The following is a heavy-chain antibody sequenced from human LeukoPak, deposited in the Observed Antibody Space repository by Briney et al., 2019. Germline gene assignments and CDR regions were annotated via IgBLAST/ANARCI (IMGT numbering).Heavy chain of an antibody. V-gene: IGHV3-23*01. CDR2: ISGSGGST. J-gene: IGHJ4*02. CDR3: ARDQVWIVVGSFDY. CDR1: GFTFSSYA. Sequence: GGSLRLSCAASGFTFSSYAMSWVRQAPGKGLEWVSGISGSGGSTYYADSVKGRFTISRDNSKNTLYLQMTSLRAEDTAVYYCARDQVWIVVGSFDYWGQGTLVTVSS. D-gene: IGHD3-22*01.